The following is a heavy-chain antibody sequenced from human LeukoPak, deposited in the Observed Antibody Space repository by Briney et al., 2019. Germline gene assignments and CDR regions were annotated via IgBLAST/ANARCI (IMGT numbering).Heavy chain of an antibody. D-gene: IGHD3-22*01. CDR2: INPNSGGT. V-gene: IGHV1-2*02. J-gene: IGHJ4*02. CDR1: GYTFTGYY. Sequence: ASVKVSCKVSGYTFTGYYMHWVRQAPGQGLEWMGWINPNSGGTNYAQKFQGRVTMTRDTSISTAYMEVSRLRSDDTAVYYCHYYDSQGFGYWGQGSLVTVSP. CDR3: HYYDSQGFGY.